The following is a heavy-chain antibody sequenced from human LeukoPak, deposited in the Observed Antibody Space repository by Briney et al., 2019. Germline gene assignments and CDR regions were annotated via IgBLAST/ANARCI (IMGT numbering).Heavy chain of an antibody. J-gene: IGHJ3*02. Sequence: SVKVSCKASGGTFSSYTISWVRQAPGQGLEWMGRIIPILGIANYAQKFQGRVTITADKSTSTAYMELSSLRSEDTAVYYCAGPPLRGSRCTNPVRGFDIWGQGTMVTVSS. CDR2: IIPILGIA. D-gene: IGHD2-15*01. V-gene: IGHV1-69*02. CDR3: AGPPLRGSRCTNPVRGFDI. CDR1: GGTFSSYT.